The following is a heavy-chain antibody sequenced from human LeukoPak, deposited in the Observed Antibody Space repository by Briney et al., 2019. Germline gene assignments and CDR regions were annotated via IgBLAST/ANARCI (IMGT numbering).Heavy chain of an antibody. CDR1: GFSFSTYA. J-gene: IGHJ4*02. V-gene: IGHV3-30*04. D-gene: IGHD6-13*01. CDR3: ARDRVRIASYYFDS. Sequence: GGSLRLSCAASGFSFSTYAIHWVRQAPGKGLEWVAVISYDGRDKHRVDSVKGRFIISRDNSKNTLYLQMNSLRAEDTAVYYCARDRVRIASYYFDSWGQGTLVTVSS. CDR2: ISYDGRDK.